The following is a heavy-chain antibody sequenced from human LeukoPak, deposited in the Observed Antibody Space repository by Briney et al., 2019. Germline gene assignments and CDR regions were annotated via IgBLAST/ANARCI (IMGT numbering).Heavy chain of an antibody. CDR2: IIPILGIA. V-gene: IGHV1-69*04. J-gene: IGHJ4*02. CDR3: ARTPTPAAIGWTDY. CDR1: GGTFSSYA. D-gene: IGHD2-2*01. Sequence: SVKVSCKASGGTFSSYAISWVRQAPGQGLEWMGRIIPILGIANYAQKFQGRVTIAADKSTSTAYMELSSLRSEDTAVYYCARTPTPAAIGWTDYWGQGTLVTVSS.